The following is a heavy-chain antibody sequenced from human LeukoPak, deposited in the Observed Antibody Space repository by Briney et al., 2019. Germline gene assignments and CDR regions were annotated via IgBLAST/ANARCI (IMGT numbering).Heavy chain of an antibody. J-gene: IGHJ4*02. D-gene: IGHD2-2*01. CDR3: ASDPGPYCSSTSCPHVDFDY. CDR2: ISSSSSYI. Sequence: GGSLGLSCAASGFTFSSYSMNWVRQAPGKGLEWVSSISSSSSYIYYADSVKGRFTISRDNAKNSLYLQMNSLRAEDTAVYYCASDPGPYCSSTSCPHVDFDYWGQGTLVTVSS. CDR1: GFTFSSYS. V-gene: IGHV3-21*01.